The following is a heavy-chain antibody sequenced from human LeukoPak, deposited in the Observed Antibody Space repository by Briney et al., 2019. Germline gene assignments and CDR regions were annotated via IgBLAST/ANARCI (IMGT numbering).Heavy chain of an antibody. V-gene: IGHV3-74*01. CDR1: EFTFSNYW. J-gene: IGHJ4*02. D-gene: IGHD3-10*01. CDR2: INSDGSGT. Sequence: PGGSLRLSCAASEFTFSNYWIHWVRQAPGKGLVWVSRINSDGSGTNYADSVKGRFTISRDSSNNTLYLQMKSLRAEDTAVYYCAREVGSGNSDRYFDYWGQGTLVTVSS. CDR3: AREVGSGNSDRYFDY.